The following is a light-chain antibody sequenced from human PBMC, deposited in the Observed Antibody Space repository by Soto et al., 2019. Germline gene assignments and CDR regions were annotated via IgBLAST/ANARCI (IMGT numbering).Light chain of an antibody. CDR2: KAS. Sequence: DIQMTQSPSTLSASVGDRVTITCRASQSISSWMAWYQQKPGKAPNLLIYKASTLESGVPSRFSGSGSGTEFTLTISSLQPYDFATYYCDQDDSYPLTFGGGPNVELK. J-gene: IGKJ4*01. V-gene: IGKV1-5*03. CDR1: QSISSW. CDR3: DQDDSYPLT.